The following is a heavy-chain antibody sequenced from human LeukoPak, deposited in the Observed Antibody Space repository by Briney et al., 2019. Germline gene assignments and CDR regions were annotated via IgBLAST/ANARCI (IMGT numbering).Heavy chain of an antibody. V-gene: IGHV3-21*01. Sequence: GGSLRLSCAASGFTFSSYAMNWVRQAPGKGLEWVSTISGSGGDTYYADSVKGRFTISRDNAKNSLYLQMNSLRAEDTAVYYCAREGRMVRGVIPRSYMDVWGKGTTVTISS. CDR2: ISGSGGDT. CDR3: AREGRMVRGVIPRSYMDV. J-gene: IGHJ6*03. D-gene: IGHD3-10*01. CDR1: GFTFSSYA.